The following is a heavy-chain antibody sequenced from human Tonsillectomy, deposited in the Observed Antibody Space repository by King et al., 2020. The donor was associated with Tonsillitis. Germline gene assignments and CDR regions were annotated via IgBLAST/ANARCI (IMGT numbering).Heavy chain of an antibody. D-gene: IGHD3-3*01. J-gene: IGHJ6*03. CDR1: GFTFSSYA. V-gene: IGHV3-23*04. CDR3: ASRHLVLRFSSYYYYMDV. CDR2: ISGSGGST. Sequence: VQLVESGGGLVQPGGSLRLSCAASGFTFSSYAMSWVRQAPGKGLEWVSAISGSGGSTYYADSVKGRFTISRDNSKNTLYLQMNSLRAEDTAVYYCASRHLVLRFSSYYYYMDVWGKGTTVTVSS.